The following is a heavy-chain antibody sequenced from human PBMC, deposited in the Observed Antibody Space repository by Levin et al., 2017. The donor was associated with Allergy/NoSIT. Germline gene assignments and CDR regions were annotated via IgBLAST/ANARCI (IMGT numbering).Heavy chain of an antibody. CDR2: IKQDGSEK. CDR1: GFTFSSYW. Sequence: LSLTCAASGFTFSSYWMSWVRQAPGKGLEWVANIKQDGSEKYYVDSVKGRFTISRDNAKNSLYLQMNSLRAEDTAVYYCARDEFPSRGERYWYFDLWGRGTLVTVSS. D-gene: IGHD3-10*01. CDR3: ARDEFPSRGERYWYFDL. V-gene: IGHV3-7*01. J-gene: IGHJ2*01.